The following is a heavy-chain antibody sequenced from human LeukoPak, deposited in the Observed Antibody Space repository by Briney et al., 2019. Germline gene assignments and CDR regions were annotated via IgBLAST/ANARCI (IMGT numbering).Heavy chain of an antibody. J-gene: IGHJ3*01. D-gene: IGHD3-10*01. CDR2: IAPISGTP. CDR3: AREGEYYSESGNLVDASDV. CDR1: GGTFTHYV. Sequence: SVKVSCKASGGTFTHYVISWVRQAPGQGLEWMGGIAPISGTPMYAQRFQGRATISADTSTYTAFMEMSSLTSEDTAMYYCAREGEYYSESGNLVDASDVWGQGTMVTVSA. V-gene: IGHV1-69*06.